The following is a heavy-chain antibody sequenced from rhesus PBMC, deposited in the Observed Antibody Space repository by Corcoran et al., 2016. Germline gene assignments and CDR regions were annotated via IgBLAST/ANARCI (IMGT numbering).Heavy chain of an antibody. CDR3: AKYSGGWSRYYFDY. D-gene: IGHD6-37*01. V-gene: IGHV4-93*02. CDR1: GGSISRSNW. J-gene: IGHJ4*01. CDR2: IYGSGGST. Sequence: QVQLQESGPAVVKPSETLSLTCAVSGGSISRSNWWSWIRQSPGKGLEWIGGIYGSGGSTEYNPSLKSRVTISIDTSKNRFSLKLSSVTAADTAVDYCAKYSGGWSRYYFDYWGQGVLVTVSS.